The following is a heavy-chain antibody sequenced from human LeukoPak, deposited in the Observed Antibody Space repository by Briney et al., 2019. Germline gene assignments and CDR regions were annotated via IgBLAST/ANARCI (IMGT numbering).Heavy chain of an antibody. CDR3: ARDPTTVVTLPYYFDF. J-gene: IGHJ4*02. CDR2: VNHRGTT. Sequence: SETLSLTCAVYGGSFTGHHWNRIRQSAGKGLEWIGEVNHRGTTNYNPSLKSRVTISVDTSKNQFFLKLTSVTAADTAVYYCARDPTTVVTLPYYFDFWGQGTLVTVSS. D-gene: IGHD4-23*01. CDR1: GGSFTGHH. V-gene: IGHV4-34*01.